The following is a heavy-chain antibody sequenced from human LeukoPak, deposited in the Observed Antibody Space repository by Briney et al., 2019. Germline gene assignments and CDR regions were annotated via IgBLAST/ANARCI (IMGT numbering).Heavy chain of an antibody. D-gene: IGHD6-13*01. V-gene: IGHV1-69*05. CDR3: ASRVAAAGNAFDI. J-gene: IGHJ3*02. CDR1: GGTFSSYA. Sequence: SVKVSCKASGGTFSSYAISWVRQAPGQGLEWMGRTIPIFGTANYAQKFQGRVTITTDESTSTAYMELSSLRSEDTAVYYCASRVAAAGNAFDIWGQGTMVTVSS. CDR2: TIPIFGTA.